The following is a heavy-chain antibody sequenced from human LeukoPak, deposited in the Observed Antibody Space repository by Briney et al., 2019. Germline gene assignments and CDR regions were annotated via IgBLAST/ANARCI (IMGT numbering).Heavy chain of an antibody. J-gene: IGHJ4*02. CDR1: GGSISSSSDD. CDR3: ARRRRITMVRGVIITREF. V-gene: IGHV4-39*01. D-gene: IGHD3-10*01. Sequence: PSETLSLTCTVSGGSISSSSDDWGWIRQPPGKGLEWIGSIYYSGSTYYNPSLKSRVTISVDTSKNQFSLKLSSVTAADTAVYYCARRRRITMVRGVIITREFWGQGTLVTVSS. CDR2: IYYSGST.